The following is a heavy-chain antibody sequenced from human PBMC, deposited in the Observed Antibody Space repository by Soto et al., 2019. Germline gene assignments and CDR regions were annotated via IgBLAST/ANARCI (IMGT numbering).Heavy chain of an antibody. Sequence: GGSLRLSCAASGFTFSSYSMNWVRQAPGKGLEWVSSISSSSSYIYYADSVEGRFTISRDNAKNSLYLQMNSLRAEDTAVYYCARASYDYVWGSSRHQPDAFDIWGQGTMVTVSS. D-gene: IGHD3-16*02. CDR3: ARASYDYVWGSSRHQPDAFDI. J-gene: IGHJ3*02. CDR2: ISSSSSYI. V-gene: IGHV3-21*01. CDR1: GFTFSSYS.